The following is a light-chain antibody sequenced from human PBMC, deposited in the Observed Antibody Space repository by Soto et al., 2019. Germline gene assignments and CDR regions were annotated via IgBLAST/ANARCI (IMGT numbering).Light chain of an antibody. J-gene: IGLJ1*01. CDR3: SSYTSSSILYV. CDR1: SSDVGGHNY. CDR2: GVS. Sequence: QSALTQPASVSGSPGQSITISCTGTSSDVGGHNYVSWYQQHPGKAPKLMIYGVSNRLSGVSDRFSGSKSGNTASLTISGLQAEDEADYYCSSYTSSSILYVFGTGTKLTVL. V-gene: IGLV2-14*01.